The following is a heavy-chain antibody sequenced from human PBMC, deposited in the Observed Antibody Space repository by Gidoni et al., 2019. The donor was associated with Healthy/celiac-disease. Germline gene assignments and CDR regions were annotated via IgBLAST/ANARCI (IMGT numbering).Heavy chain of an antibody. D-gene: IGHD3-3*01. CDR3: ARNALERFLEWLVPENDY. CDR1: GYTFTSYG. J-gene: IGHJ4*02. CDR2: ISAYNGNT. V-gene: IGHV1-18*01. Sequence: QVQLVQSGAEVKKPGASVKVSCKASGYTFTSYGISWVRQAPGQGLEWMGWISAYNGNTNYAQKLQGRVTMTTDTSTSTAYMELRSLRPDDTAVYYCARNALERFLEWLVPENDYWGQGTLVTVSS.